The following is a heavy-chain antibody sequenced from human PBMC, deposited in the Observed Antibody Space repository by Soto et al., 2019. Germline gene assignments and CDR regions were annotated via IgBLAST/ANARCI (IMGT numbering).Heavy chain of an antibody. Sequence: QVQLVQSGAEVKKPGSSVKVSCKASGGTFSSYTISWVRQAPGQGLEWMGRIIPILGIANYAQKFQGRVTITADKSTSTAYMXXXXXXXXXXXXXXXXXXXXXXXAVADYYFDYWGQGTLVTVSS. D-gene: IGHD6-19*01. V-gene: IGHV1-69*02. CDR3: XXXXXXXXAVADYYFDY. CDR2: IIPILGIA. CDR1: GGTFSSYT. J-gene: IGHJ4*02.